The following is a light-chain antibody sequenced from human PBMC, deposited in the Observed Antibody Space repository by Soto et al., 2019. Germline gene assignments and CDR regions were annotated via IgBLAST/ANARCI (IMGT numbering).Light chain of an antibody. CDR2: DVR. V-gene: IGLV2-14*01. Sequence: QSVLTQPASVSGSPGQSITISCTGTSSDVGGYNYVSWYQKHPGKAPKLMIYDVRNRPSGVSNRFSGSKSGNTASLTISGLQAEDEADYYCSSYTSSSTLVFGGGAKVPVL. J-gene: IGLJ2*01. CDR3: SSYTSSSTLV. CDR1: SSDVGGYNY.